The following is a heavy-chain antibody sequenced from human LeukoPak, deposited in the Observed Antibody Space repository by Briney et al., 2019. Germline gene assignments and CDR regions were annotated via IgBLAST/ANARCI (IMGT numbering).Heavy chain of an antibody. J-gene: IGHJ4*02. CDR2: IKQDGGET. CDR3: TREDHSNYNY. V-gene: IGHV3-7*01. CDR1: GFPFSSYW. Sequence: GGSLRLSCAASGFPFSSYWMSWVRQAPGKGLEWVASIKQDGGETFYVDSVKGRFTISRDNAKNSLYLQMNSLRAEDTAVYYCTREDHSNYNYWGQGTLVTVSS. D-gene: IGHD4-11*01.